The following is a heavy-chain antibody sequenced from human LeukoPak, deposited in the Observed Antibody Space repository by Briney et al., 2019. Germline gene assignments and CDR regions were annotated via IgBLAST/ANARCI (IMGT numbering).Heavy chain of an antibody. D-gene: IGHD2/OR15-2a*01. CDR1: GFTFSTRW. CDR2: ISSSGSTK. V-gene: IGHV3-48*01. J-gene: IGHJ4*02. Sequence: GSLRLSCAASGFTFSTRWMSWVRQAPGKGLEWVSYISSSGSTKYYADSVKGRFTISRDNARNSLYLQMNSLRAEDTAVYFCARGGLSIMGYWGQGTLVTVSS. CDR3: ARGGLSIMGY.